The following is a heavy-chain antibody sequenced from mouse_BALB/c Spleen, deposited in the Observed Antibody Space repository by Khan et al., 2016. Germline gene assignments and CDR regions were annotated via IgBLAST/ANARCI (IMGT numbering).Heavy chain of an antibody. J-gene: IGHJ2*01. CDR3: ARVVRRGGVDY. CDR2: ISYSGRT. Sequence: EVQLQESGPGLVKPSQSLSLTCTVTGYSITSDYAWNWIRQFPGNKLEWMGYISYSGRTSYNSSLKSRISITRDTSKNQFFLQLNSVTTEDTATXYGARVVRRGGVDYWGQGTTLTVSS. D-gene: IGHD2-14*01. V-gene: IGHV3-2*02. CDR1: GYSITSDYA.